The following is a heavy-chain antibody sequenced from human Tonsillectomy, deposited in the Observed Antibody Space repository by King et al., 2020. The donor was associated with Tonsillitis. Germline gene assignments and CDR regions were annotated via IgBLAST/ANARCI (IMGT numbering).Heavy chain of an antibody. V-gene: IGHV3-23*04. CDR2: IIRSDDST. D-gene: IGHD4-17*01. CDR1: GFTFSSYA. Sequence: VQLVESGGGLVQPGGSLRLSCAASGFTFSSYAISWVRQAPGKGLEWVSTIIRSDDSTYYADSGKGRFTTSRDNSKNTRYLQMNSLRAEDTAVYYCARIGDYNPFDYWGQGTLVTVSS. J-gene: IGHJ4*02. CDR3: ARIGDYNPFDY.